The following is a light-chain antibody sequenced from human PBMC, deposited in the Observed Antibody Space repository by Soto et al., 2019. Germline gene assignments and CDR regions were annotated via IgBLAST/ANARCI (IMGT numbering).Light chain of an antibody. CDR3: QQYYTTPLT. CDR2: WAS. Sequence: IVMTQTPDSLAVSLGERATINCKSSQSTLSSANNKTHLAWYQHKVGQPPRLLMYWASTRESGVPDRFSGSGSGTDFTLTISSLQAEDVAIYYCQQYYTTPLTFGGGTKVEIK. CDR1: QSTLSSANNKTH. V-gene: IGKV4-1*01. J-gene: IGKJ4*01.